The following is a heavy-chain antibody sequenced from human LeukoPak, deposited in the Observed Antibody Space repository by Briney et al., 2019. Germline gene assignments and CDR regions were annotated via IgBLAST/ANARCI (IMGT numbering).Heavy chain of an antibody. V-gene: IGHV3-23*01. CDR3: AQRGYYDSSGYYFEGY. J-gene: IGHJ4*02. D-gene: IGHD3-22*01. Sequence: GGSLRLSCAASGFTFSSYAMSWVRQVPGKGLEWVSAISGSGGSTYYADSVKGRFTISRDNSKNTLYLQMNSLRAEDTAVYYCAQRGYYDSSGYYFEGYWGQGTLVTVSS. CDR2: ISGSGGST. CDR1: GFTFSSYA.